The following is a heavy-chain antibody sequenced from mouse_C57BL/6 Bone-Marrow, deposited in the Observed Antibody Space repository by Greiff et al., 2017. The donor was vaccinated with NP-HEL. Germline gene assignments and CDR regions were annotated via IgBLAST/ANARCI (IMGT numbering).Heavy chain of an antibody. Sequence: VKLVESGPGLVQPSQSLSITCTVSGFSLTSYGVHWVRQSPGKGLEWLGVIWSGGSTDYNAAFISRLSISKDNSKSQVFFKMNSLQADDTAIYYCARNEGYGNYDPYFDYWGQGTTLTVSS. CDR3: ARNEGYGNYDPYFDY. D-gene: IGHD2-10*02. V-gene: IGHV2-2*01. J-gene: IGHJ2*01. CDR1: GFSLTSYG. CDR2: IWSGGST.